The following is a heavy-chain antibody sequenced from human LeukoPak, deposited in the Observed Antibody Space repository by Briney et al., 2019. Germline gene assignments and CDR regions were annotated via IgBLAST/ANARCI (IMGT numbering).Heavy chain of an antibody. V-gene: IGHV4-39*01. J-gene: IGHJ5*02. CDR3: ARGRRYHDWFDP. CDR1: GGSVSSTTYY. D-gene: IGHD2-2*01. CDR2: MYYSGST. Sequence: SETLSLTCTVSGGSVSSTTYYWGWIRQPPGKGLEWIGGMYYSGSTYYNPSLKSRVTMSVDTSKNQFSLKLSSVTAADTAVYYCARGRRYHDWFDPWGQGTLVTVSS.